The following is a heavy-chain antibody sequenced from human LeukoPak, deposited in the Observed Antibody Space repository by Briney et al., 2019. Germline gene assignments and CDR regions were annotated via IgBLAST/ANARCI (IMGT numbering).Heavy chain of an antibody. CDR2: ISWNSGSI. V-gene: IGHV3-9*01. J-gene: IGHJ4*02. CDR3: AKDKQWLVGVGFDY. Sequence: GRSLRLSCAASGFTFDDYAMPWVRQAPGKGLEWVSGISWNSGSIGYADSVKGRFTISRDNAKNSLYLQMNSLRAEDTALYYCAKDKQWLVGVGFDYWGQGTLVTVSS. D-gene: IGHD6-19*01. CDR1: GFTFDDYA.